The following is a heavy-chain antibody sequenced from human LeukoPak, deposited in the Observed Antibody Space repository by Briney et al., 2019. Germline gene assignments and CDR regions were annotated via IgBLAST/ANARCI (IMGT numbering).Heavy chain of an antibody. Sequence: PSETLSLTCTVSGGSINNYYWNWVRQPPGKGLEWIGYIYNSGNTSGSTNYNPSLKSRVTISGDTSKNQFSLKLTSVTAADTAVYYCARNPPGIRQNAFDIWGQGAMVTVSS. CDR2: IYNSGNTSGST. V-gene: IGHV4-59*01. CDR3: ARNPPGIRQNAFDI. J-gene: IGHJ3*02. CDR1: GGSINNYY.